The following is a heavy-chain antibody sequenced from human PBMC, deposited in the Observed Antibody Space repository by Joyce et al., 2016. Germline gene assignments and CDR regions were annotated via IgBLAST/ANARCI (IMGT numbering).Heavy chain of an antibody. CDR1: GFSFSDYR. Sequence: QVHLVESGGGVVQPGRSLRLACAASGFSFSDYRMHWVRQAPGKGLEWVASIWFDGTNKYYADSVKGRFTISRDNSKNTLYLQMNSLRADDTGVYYCARDVPAYRKAFDVWGQGTLVTVSP. CDR3: ARDVPAYRKAFDV. V-gene: IGHV3-33*01. D-gene: IGHD1-14*01. CDR2: IWFDGTNK. J-gene: IGHJ3*01.